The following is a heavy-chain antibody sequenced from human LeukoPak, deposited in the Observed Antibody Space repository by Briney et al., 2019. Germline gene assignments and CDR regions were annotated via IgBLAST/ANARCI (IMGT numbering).Heavy chain of an antibody. CDR3: ARDIVPPGLFWDY. J-gene: IGHJ4*02. V-gene: IGHV3-7*05. CDR2: ISPDGGEK. CDR1: GFTFSSHW. D-gene: IGHD2-2*01. Sequence: GGSLRLSCATSGFTFSSHWMSWVRQAPGKGLEWVANISPDGGEKYYVDSLKGRFTISRDNAKNPLYLQVNSLRAGDTALYYCARDIVPPGLFWDYWGQGTLVTVSS.